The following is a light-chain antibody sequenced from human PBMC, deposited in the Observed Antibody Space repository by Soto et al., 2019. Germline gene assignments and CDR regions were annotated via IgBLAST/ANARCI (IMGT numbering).Light chain of an antibody. CDR3: QQHSSLPWT. CDR1: QSVTSDY. CDR2: AVS. V-gene: IGKV3-20*01. J-gene: IGKJ1*01. Sequence: DIVLTQSPGTLSLSPGESAALSCRASQSVTSDYLVWYRQKPGQAPRLLIYAVSSRAAGIPDRFSGSGSGTDFTLTITRLEPEDSAVYYRQQHSSLPWTFGQGTRVEV.